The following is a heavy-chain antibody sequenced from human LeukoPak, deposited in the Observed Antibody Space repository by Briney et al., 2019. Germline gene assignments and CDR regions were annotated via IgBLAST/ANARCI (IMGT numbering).Heavy chain of an antibody. V-gene: IGHV3-33*01. CDR3: ARDHIPSSSGWFDP. Sequence: GGSLRLSCAVSGFTFSSYGMHWVRQAPGKGLGWVAVIWYDGSNKYYADSVKGRFIISRDNSKNTQYLQMNSLRAEDTAVYYCARDHIPSSSGWFDPWGQGTLVTVSS. CDR2: IWYDGSNK. D-gene: IGHD6-6*01. J-gene: IGHJ5*02. CDR1: GFTFSSYG.